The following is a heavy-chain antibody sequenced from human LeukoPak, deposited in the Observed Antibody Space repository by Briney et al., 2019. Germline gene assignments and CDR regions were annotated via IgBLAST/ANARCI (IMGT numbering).Heavy chain of an antibody. CDR2: ISSSSSYI. V-gene: IGHV3-21*01. CDR1: GFTFSSYS. Sequence: GSLRLSCAASGFTFSSYSMNWVRQAPGKGLEWVSSISSSSSYIYYADSVKGRFTISRDNAKNSLYLQMNSLRAEDTAVYYCARDLDHAVAGPFDPWGQGTLATVSS. D-gene: IGHD6-19*01. J-gene: IGHJ5*02. CDR3: ARDLDHAVAGPFDP.